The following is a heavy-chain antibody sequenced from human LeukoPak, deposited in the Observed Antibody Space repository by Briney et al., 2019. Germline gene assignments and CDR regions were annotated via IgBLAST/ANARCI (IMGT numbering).Heavy chain of an antibody. CDR3: AKGLERESRLDS. V-gene: IGHV3-23*01. CDR1: GFTFNTYT. CDR2: ISNSGGST. Sequence: GGSLRLSCAASGFTFNTYTMYWVRQAPGKGLEWVSGISNSGGSTYYADSVKGRFTISRDNSKNTLYLQMNSLRAEDTDLYYCAKGLERESRLDSWGQGTLVTVSS. D-gene: IGHD1-1*01. J-gene: IGHJ4*02.